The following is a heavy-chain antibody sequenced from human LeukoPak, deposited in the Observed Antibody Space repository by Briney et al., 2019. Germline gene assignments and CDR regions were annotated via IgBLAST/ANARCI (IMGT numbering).Heavy chain of an antibody. V-gene: IGHV3-23*01. Sequence: GGSLRLSCAASGFTFSSYAMSWVRQAPGKGLEWVSAISGSGGSTYYADSVKGRFTISRDNSKNTAYLQMNSLKTEDTAVYYCTRHATIFGVVIKGEDVWGQGTTVTVSS. CDR1: GFTFSSYA. CDR3: TRHATIFGVVIKGEDV. J-gene: IGHJ6*02. D-gene: IGHD3-3*01. CDR2: ISGSGGST.